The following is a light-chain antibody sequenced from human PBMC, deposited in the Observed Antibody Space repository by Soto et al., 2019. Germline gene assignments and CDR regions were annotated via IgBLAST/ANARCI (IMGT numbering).Light chain of an antibody. V-gene: IGKV3-11*01. Sequence: EIVLTQSPATLSLSPGERATLSCRASQSVSSYLAWYQQKPGQAPRLLIYDASNRATGIPARFSGSGSGTDFTLTISSLEPEDFAVYYCQQRSNGLTFGPGTKVDI. CDR2: DAS. J-gene: IGKJ3*01. CDR3: QQRSNGLT. CDR1: QSVSSY.